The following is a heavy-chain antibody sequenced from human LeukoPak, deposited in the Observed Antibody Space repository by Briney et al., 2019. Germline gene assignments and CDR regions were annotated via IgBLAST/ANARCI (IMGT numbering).Heavy chain of an antibody. Sequence: SETLSLTCTVSGVSISSSSYYWGWIRQPPGKGLEWIGSIYYSGSTYYNPSLKSRVTISVDTSKNQFSLKLSSVTAADTAVYYCAREGPRNYDSSGLPRFDAFDIWGQGTMVTASS. V-gene: IGHV4-39*02. CDR1: GVSISSSSYY. CDR2: IYYSGST. D-gene: IGHD3-22*01. J-gene: IGHJ3*02. CDR3: AREGPRNYDSSGLPRFDAFDI.